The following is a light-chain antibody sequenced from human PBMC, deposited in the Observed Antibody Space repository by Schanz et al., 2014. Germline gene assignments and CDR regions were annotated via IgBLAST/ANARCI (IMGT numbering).Light chain of an antibody. CDR3: QHYNNWPRT. CDR2: DAS. CDR1: QSVSSY. J-gene: IGKJ2*01. V-gene: IGKV3-11*01. Sequence: EIVLTQSPGTLSLSPGERATLSCRASQSVSSYLAWYQQKPGQAPRLLIYDASNRATGIPARFSGSGSGADFTLTISSLEPEDFAVYYCQHYNNWPRTFGQGTKLEIK.